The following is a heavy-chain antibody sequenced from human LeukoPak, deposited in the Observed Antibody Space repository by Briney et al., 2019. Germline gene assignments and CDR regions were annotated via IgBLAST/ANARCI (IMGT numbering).Heavy chain of an antibody. V-gene: IGHV1-69*05. CDR2: IIPIFGTA. D-gene: IGHD3-22*01. CDR3: ASGGTRAYYYDSSGYSD. Sequence: ASVKVSCKASGGTFSSYAISWVRQAPGQGLEWMGGIIPIFGTANYAQKLQGRVTMTTDTSTSTAYMELRSLRSDDTAVYYCASGGTRAYYYDSSGYSDWGQGTLVTVSS. J-gene: IGHJ4*02. CDR1: GGTFSSYA.